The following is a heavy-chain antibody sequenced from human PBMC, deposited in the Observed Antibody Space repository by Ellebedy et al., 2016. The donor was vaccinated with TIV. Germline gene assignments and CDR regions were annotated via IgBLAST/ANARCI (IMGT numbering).Heavy chain of an antibody. Sequence: MPSETLSLTCTVSGGSISSYYWSWIRQPPGKGLEWIGYIYYSGSTNYHPSLKSRITLSVDTSKNQFSLRLRSVTAADTAVYYCARERRPPLFDPWGQGTLVTVSS. CDR1: GGSISSYY. CDR2: IYYSGST. CDR3: ARERRPPLFDP. J-gene: IGHJ5*02. V-gene: IGHV4-59*12.